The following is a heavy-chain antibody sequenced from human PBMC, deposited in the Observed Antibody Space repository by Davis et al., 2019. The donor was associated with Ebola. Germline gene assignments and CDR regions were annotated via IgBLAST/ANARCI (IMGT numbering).Heavy chain of an antibody. D-gene: IGHD4-17*01. CDR2: MNPNSGNT. Sequence: ASVKVSCKASGYHFSSYDINWVRQAPGQGLEWLGWMNPNSGNTNLPQKFRGRLTMTRDTSISTAYLELTSLRSDDTAVYFCARARDYQTDYDYWGQGTLVTVSS. CDR3: ARARDYQTDYDY. J-gene: IGHJ4*02. V-gene: IGHV1-8*01. CDR1: GYHFSSYD.